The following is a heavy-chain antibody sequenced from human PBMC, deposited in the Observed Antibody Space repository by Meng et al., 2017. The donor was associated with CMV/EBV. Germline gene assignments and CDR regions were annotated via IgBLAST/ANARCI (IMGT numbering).Heavy chain of an antibody. J-gene: IGHJ4*02. Sequence: GESLKISCAASGFTFSNAWMSWVRQAPGKGLEWVGRIKSKTDGGTTDYAAPVKGRFTISRDDSKNTLFLQMKSLKTEDTAVYYCTTASQYYDFWSSYHFDYWGQGTLVTVSS. V-gene: IGHV3-15*01. CDR3: TTASQYYDFWSSYHFDY. CDR1: GFTFSNAW. D-gene: IGHD3-3*01. CDR2: IKSKTDGGTT.